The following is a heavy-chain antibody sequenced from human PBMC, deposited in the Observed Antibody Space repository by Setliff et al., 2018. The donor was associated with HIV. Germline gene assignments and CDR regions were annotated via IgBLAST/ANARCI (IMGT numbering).Heavy chain of an antibody. D-gene: IGHD6-13*01. V-gene: IGHV3-23*01. CDR3: AKGVEIPQHNGYSSSWYIDY. CDR2: ISGSGGST. Sequence: GGSLRLSCAPSGFRFSDYTMTWVRQAPGKGLECVSGISGSGGSTYYADSVKGRFTISRDNSKNTLYLQMNSLRAEDTAVYYCAKGVEIPQHNGYSSSWYIDYWGQGILVTVSS. CDR1: GFRFSDYT. J-gene: IGHJ4*02.